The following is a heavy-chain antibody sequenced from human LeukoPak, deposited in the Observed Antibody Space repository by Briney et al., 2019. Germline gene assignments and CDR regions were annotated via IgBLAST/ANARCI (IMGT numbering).Heavy chain of an antibody. CDR1: GFTFDDYA. Sequence: GGSLRLSCAASGFTFDDYAMHWVRQAPGKGLEWVSGISWNSGSIGYADSVKGRFTISRDNAKNSLYLQMNSLRAEDTAVYYCARDITIFLDVWGQGTTVTVSS. CDR2: ISWNSGSI. J-gene: IGHJ6*02. CDR3: ARDITIFLDV. V-gene: IGHV3-9*01. D-gene: IGHD3-9*01.